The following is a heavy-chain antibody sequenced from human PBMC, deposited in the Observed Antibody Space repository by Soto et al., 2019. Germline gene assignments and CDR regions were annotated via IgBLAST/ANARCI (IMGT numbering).Heavy chain of an antibody. Sequence: GGSLRLSCAASGFTFSSYSMNWVRQAPGKGLEWVSYISSSSSTIYYADSVKGRFTISRDNAKNSLYLQMNSLRDEDTAVYYCASRGYYDSSGYKYFQHWGQGTLVTVSS. D-gene: IGHD3-22*01. CDR2: ISSSSSTI. CDR1: GFTFSSYS. CDR3: ASRGYYDSSGYKYFQH. V-gene: IGHV3-48*02. J-gene: IGHJ1*01.